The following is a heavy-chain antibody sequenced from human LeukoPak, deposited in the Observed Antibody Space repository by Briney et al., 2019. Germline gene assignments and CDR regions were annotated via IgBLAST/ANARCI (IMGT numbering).Heavy chain of an antibody. J-gene: IGHJ4*02. CDR1: GFTFSSYA. CDR3: AKDMGVVPAANFDY. D-gene: IGHD2-2*01. V-gene: IGHV3-23*01. Sequence: PGGSLRLSCAASGFTFSSYAMSWVRQAPGEGLEWVSAISGSGGSTYYADSVKGRFTISRDNSKNTLYLQMNSLRAEDTAVYYCAKDMGVVPAANFDYWGQGTLVTVSS. CDR2: ISGSGGST.